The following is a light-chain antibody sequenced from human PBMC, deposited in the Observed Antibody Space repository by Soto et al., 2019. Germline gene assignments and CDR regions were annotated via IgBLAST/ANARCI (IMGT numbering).Light chain of an antibody. CDR1: QNVNNR. CDR2: GAS. Sequence: EIVMTQSPAMLSVSPGERATLSCRASQNVNNRLDWYQQKAGQPPRLLIYGASTRATGIPARFSGSGSGTDFTLTISSLQSEDFAVYYCQHFNSCPLLFGQGTKVEIK. J-gene: IGKJ1*01. V-gene: IGKV3-15*01. CDR3: QHFNSCPLL.